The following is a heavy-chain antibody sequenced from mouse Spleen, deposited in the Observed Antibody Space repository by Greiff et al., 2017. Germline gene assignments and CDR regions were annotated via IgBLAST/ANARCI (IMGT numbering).Heavy chain of an antibody. CDR1: GFTFSSYA. V-gene: IGHV5-9*01. CDR2: ISSGGGNT. CDR3: ARPQYGYYFDY. Sequence: EVMLVESGGGLVKLGGSLKLSCAASGFTFSSYAMSWVRQTPEKRLEWVATISSGGGNTYYPDSVKGRFTISRDNAKNTLYLQMSSLKSEDTAMYYCARPQYGYYFDYWGQGTTLTVSS. J-gene: IGHJ2*01. D-gene: IGHD2-10*02.